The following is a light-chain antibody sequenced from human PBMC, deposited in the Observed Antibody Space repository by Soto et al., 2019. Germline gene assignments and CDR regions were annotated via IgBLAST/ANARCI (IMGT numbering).Light chain of an antibody. Sequence: QSVLTQPRSVSGSPGQSVPISCSGTSNNVGGYTSVSWYQQHPGKAPKLIIYDVSKRPSGVPDRFSGSKSGNTASLTISGLQAEDEADYYCCSYGGSYTYVFGSGTQLTVL. CDR1: SNNVGGYTS. J-gene: IGLJ7*01. CDR3: CSYGGSYTYV. V-gene: IGLV2-11*02. CDR2: DVS.